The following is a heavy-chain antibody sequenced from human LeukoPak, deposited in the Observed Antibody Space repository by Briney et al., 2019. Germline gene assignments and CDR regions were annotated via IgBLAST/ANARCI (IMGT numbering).Heavy chain of an antibody. CDR3: AKGGGYDPPRVDY. CDR1: GYTFTGYY. D-gene: IGHD5-12*01. V-gene: IGHV1-2*02. Sequence: ASAKVSCKASGYTFTGYYMHWVRQAPGQGLEWMGWLNPNSGGTNYAQKFQGRVTMTRDTSISTAYMELSRLRSDDTAVYYCAKGGGYDPPRVDYWGQGTLVTVSS. J-gene: IGHJ4*02. CDR2: LNPNSGGT.